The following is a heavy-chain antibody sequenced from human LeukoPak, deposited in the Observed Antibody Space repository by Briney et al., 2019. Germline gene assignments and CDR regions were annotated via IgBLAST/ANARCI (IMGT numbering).Heavy chain of an antibody. J-gene: IGHJ4*02. V-gene: IGHV1-69*13. D-gene: IGHD2-8*01. CDR3: ARDPGCTNGVCYTDVGSSGFDY. CDR2: IIPIFGTA. Sequence: GASVKVSCKASGGTFSSYAISWVRQAPGQGLEWMGGIIPIFGTANYAQKFQGRVTITADESTSTAYMELSSLRSEDTAVYYCARDPGCTNGVCYTDVGSSGFDYWGQGTLVTVSS. CDR1: GGTFSSYA.